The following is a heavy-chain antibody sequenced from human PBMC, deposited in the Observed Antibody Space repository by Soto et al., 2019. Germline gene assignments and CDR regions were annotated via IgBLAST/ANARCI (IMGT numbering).Heavy chain of an antibody. CDR1: GLTFSTYG. CDR2: IWYDGSNK. J-gene: IGHJ4*02. D-gene: IGHD5-18*01. V-gene: IGHV3-33*01. CDR3: GRDGALGDTAVVDS. Sequence: QVQLVESGGGVVQPGKSLSLSCEASGLTFSTYGMHWVRQAPGKGLEWVAVIWYDGSNKYHGDSLKGRFTISRDNSKNTLYLQINNLRAEDTAVYYCGRDGALGDTAVVDSWGQGTLVTVSS.